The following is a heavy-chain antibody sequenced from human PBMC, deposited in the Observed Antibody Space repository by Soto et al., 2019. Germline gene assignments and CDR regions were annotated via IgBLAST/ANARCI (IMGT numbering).Heavy chain of an antibody. CDR3: ARGLVVVVKQDWFDP. D-gene: IGHD3-22*01. Sequence: QVQLMESGGGVVQPGRSLRLSCAASGFPFSNYAMHWVRQPPGRGLEWVAVISSDGHHKYYADSVKGRFTISRDNSKDTLYLQMNSLRPEDTAVYFCARGLVVVVKQDWFDPWGQGTLVTVSS. V-gene: IGHV3-30-3*01. CDR2: ISSDGHHK. CDR1: GFPFSNYA. J-gene: IGHJ5*02.